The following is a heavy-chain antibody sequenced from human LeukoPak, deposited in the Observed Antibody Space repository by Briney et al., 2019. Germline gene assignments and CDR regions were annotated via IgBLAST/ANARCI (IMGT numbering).Heavy chain of an antibody. Sequence: GGSLRLSCAASGFTFSTYGMHWVRQAPGRGLEWVAVIWYDGSNKFYADSVKGRFTISRDNSKNTLYLQMNSLRAEDTAVYYCARDGGWNDDENGTPPRGDYWGQGTLVTVSS. J-gene: IGHJ4*02. CDR3: ARDGGWNDDENGTPPRGDY. V-gene: IGHV3-33*01. CDR2: IWYDGSNK. D-gene: IGHD1-1*01. CDR1: GFTFSTYG.